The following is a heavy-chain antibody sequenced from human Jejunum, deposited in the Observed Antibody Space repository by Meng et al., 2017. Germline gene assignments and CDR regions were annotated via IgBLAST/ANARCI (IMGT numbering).Heavy chain of an antibody. CDR2: ICPDDSDT. Sequence: GGSLRLSCKGSGDRFSTYWIGWARQMPGKGLEWMGIICPDDSDTQYSPTFRGQVTISADKATNTAYLEWSSLKASGTALYFCGGRARDTRYYGGFDWGLGTRVTVSS. CDR1: GDRFSTYW. J-gene: IGHJ4*02. CDR3: GGRARDTRYYGGFD. V-gene: IGHV5-51*01. D-gene: IGHD2-21*01.